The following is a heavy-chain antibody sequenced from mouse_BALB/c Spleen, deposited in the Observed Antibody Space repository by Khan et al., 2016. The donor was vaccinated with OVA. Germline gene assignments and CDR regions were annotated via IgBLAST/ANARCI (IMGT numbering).Heavy chain of an antibody. D-gene: IGHD2-1*01. J-gene: IGHJ3*01. Sequence: QVQLQQSGAELVRPGVSVKLSCKGSGYTFTDFAMHWVKQSHAKSLEWIGVISTYYGDATYNQKFKGKATMTVDKSSSTAYMELARLTSDDSAICSGARGSGNSWFADWGQGTRVTVSA. CDR2: ISTYYGDA. CDR3: ARGSGNSWFAD. V-gene: IGHV1S137*01. CDR1: GYTFTDFA.